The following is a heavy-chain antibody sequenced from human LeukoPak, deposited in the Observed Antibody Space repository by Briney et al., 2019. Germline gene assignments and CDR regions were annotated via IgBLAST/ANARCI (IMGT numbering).Heavy chain of an antibody. V-gene: IGHV1-2*06. D-gene: IGHD3-16*02. CDR3: ARESKPDPYDYVWGSYLP. CDR2: INPNSGGT. Sequence: GASVKVSCKASGYTFTGYYMHWVRQAPGQGLEWKGRINPNSGGTNYAQKFQGRVTMTRDTSISTAYMELSRLRSDDTAVYYCARESKPDPYDYVWGSYLPWGQGTLVTVSS. J-gene: IGHJ5*02. CDR1: GYTFTGYY.